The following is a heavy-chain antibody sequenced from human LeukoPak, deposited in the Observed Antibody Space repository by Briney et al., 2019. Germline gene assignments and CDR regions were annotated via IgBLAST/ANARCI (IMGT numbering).Heavy chain of an antibody. V-gene: IGHV3-11*01. CDR3: AKRGVVIRVMLVGVNKEAYYFDS. D-gene: IGHD3-16*01. J-gene: IGHJ4*02. CDR2: RSRGGSTI. CDR1: GFTLSDYY. Sequence: GGSLRLSCAASGFTLSDYYMSWIRQAPGKGLEWVSYRSRGGSTIYYADSVKGRFAISRDNAKNSLYLQMNSLRAEYTAVYFWAKRGVVIRVMLVGVNKEAYYFDSWGQGALVSVS.